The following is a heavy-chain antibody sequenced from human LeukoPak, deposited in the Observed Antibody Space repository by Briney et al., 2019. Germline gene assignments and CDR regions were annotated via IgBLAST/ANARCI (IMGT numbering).Heavy chain of an antibody. CDR3: ARGYYDYVWGSYQDYYGMDV. J-gene: IGHJ6*02. D-gene: IGHD3-16*02. Sequence: GESLKISSKGSGYSFASYWIAWARQMPGKGLEWMGIIYPGDSDTRYSTSFQGQVTTSADKSISTAYLQWSRLKASDTAMYYCARGYYDYVWGSYQDYYGMDVWGQGTTVTVSS. CDR1: GYSFASYW. V-gene: IGHV5-51*01. CDR2: IYPGDSDT.